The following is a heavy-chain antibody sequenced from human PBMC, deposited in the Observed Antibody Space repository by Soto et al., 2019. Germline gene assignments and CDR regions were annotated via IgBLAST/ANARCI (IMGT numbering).Heavy chain of an antibody. V-gene: IGHV3-21*01. CDR2: ISSSSSYI. CDR3: ARVEETIFGVVRAFDI. Sequence: EVQLVESGGGLVKPGGSLRLSCAASGFTFSSYSMNWVRQAPGKGLEWVSSISSSSSYIYYADSVKGRFTISRDNAKNSLYLQMNSLRAEDTAVYYCARVEETIFGVVRAFDIWGQGTMVTVSS. J-gene: IGHJ3*02. CDR1: GFTFSSYS. D-gene: IGHD3-3*01.